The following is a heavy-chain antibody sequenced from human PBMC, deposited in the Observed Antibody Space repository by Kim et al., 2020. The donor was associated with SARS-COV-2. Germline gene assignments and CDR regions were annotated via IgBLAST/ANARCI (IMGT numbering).Heavy chain of an antibody. CDR2: IYSGGET. V-gene: IGHV3-53*01. CDR3: ARWGPRRDTRMGYFHYGMDV. CDR1: GFIVSDNY. Sequence: GGSLRLSCAASGFIVSDNYMSWVRQAPGKGLEWVSVIYSGGETYYADSVKGRFIISRDNSKNTLYFQMNSLRAEDTAVYYCARWGPRRDTRMGYFHYGMDVWGQGTTVIVSS. D-gene: IGHD5-18*01. J-gene: IGHJ6*02.